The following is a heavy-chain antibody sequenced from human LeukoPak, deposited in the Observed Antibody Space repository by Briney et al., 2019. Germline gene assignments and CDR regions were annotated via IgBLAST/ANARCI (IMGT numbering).Heavy chain of an antibody. J-gene: IGHJ4*02. CDR2: IKQDGSEK. Sequence: GGSLRLSCAASGFTFGSYWMSWVRQAPGKGLEWVANIKQDGSEKYSVDSVKGRFTISRDFAKISLFLQMNSLRVEDTAVYYCAAGGAPGRFDYWGRGAPVTVSS. CDR1: GFTFGSYW. V-gene: IGHV3-7*01. CDR3: AAGGAPGRFDY. D-gene: IGHD6-13*01.